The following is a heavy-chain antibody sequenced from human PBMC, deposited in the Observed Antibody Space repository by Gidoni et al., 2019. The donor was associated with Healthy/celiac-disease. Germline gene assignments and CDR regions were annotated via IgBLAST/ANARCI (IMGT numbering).Heavy chain of an antibody. V-gene: IGHV1-3*01. CDR2: INAGNGNT. D-gene: IGHD6-19*01. Sequence: QVQLVQSGAAVKTPGASVKVSCKDSGYTFPSYAMHWVRQAPGQRLEWMGWINAGNGNTKYSQKFQGRVTITRDTSASTAYMELSSLRSEDTAVYYCARGGESIAVAGDFDYWGQGTLVTVSS. J-gene: IGHJ4*02. CDR1: GYTFPSYA. CDR3: ARGGESIAVAGDFDY.